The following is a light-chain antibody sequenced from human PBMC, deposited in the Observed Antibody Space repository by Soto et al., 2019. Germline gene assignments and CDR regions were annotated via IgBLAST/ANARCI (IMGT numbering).Light chain of an antibody. CDR2: DAS. CDR1: HDIFSY. J-gene: IGKJ5*01. CDR3: QQYDDLPLT. V-gene: IGKV1-33*01. Sequence: DIQMTQSPSSLSVSVGDRVAITCQASHDIFSYLNWYQQKPGEAPKLLIYDASNLETGVPSRFSGSGYGTDFTFIISSLQAKDIATYYCQQYDDLPLTFGQGTRLEIK.